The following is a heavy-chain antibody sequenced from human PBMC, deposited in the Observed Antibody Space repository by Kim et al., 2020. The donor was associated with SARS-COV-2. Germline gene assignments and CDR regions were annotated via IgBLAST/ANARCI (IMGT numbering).Heavy chain of an antibody. J-gene: IGHJ4*02. V-gene: IGHV3-74*01. CDR3: TRRDYGAGDY. CDR1: GFTFSSYW. D-gene: IGHD4-17*01. Sequence: GGSLRLSCAASGFTFSSYWMQWGRQAPGKGLMWISRISNDGTSTTYADSVKGRFTISRDNAKNTLYLQMNSLRAEDTAVYYCTRRDYGAGDYWGQGTLVIVPS. CDR2: ISNDGTST.